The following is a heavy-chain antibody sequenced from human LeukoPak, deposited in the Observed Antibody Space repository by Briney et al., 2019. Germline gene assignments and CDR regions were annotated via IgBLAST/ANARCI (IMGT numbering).Heavy chain of an antibody. CDR3: ARVRPSGSYFDFDY. V-gene: IGHV4-59*01. CDR1: GASISSYY. D-gene: IGHD1-26*01. J-gene: IGHJ4*02. CDR2: IYYSGST. Sequence: PSETLSLTCTVSGASISSYYWSWIRQPPGKGLEWIGYIYYSGSTNYNPSLKSRVTISVDTSKNQFSLKLSSVTAADTAVYYCARVRPSGSYFDFDYWGQGTLVTDAS.